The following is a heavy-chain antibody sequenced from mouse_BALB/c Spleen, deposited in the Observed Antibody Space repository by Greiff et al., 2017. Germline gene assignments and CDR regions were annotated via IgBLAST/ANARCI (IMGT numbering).Heavy chain of an antibody. J-gene: IGHJ2*01. Sequence: VMLVESGPGLVAPSQSLSITCTVSGFSLTSYGVHWVRQPPGKGLEWLGVIWAGGSTNYNSALMSRLSISKDNSKSQVFLKMNSLQTDDTAMYYCAREGNYAFDYWGQGTTLTVSS. CDR1: GFSLTSYG. D-gene: IGHD2-1*01. V-gene: IGHV2-9*02. CDR2: IWAGGST. CDR3: AREGNYAFDY.